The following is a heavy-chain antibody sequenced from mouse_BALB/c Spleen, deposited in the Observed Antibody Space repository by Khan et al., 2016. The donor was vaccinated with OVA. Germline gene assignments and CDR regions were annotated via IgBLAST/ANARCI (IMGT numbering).Heavy chain of an antibody. CDR2: IDPPNDDS. D-gene: IGHD2-1*01. V-gene: IGHV14-3*02. CDR3: ATLDGNLFAF. J-gene: IGHJ3*01. Sequence: EVQLQQSGAELVKPGASVKLSCSASGFNIKDTYIHWMKQRPEQGLEWIGRIDPPNDDSKYGPKFQAKATLTADKSSNTAYLQLSSLTSEDTAVYYCATLDGNLFAFWGQGTLVSVSA. CDR1: GFNIKDTY.